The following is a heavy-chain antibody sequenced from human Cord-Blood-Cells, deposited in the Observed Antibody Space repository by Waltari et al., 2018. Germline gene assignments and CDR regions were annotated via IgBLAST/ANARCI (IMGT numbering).Heavy chain of an antibody. Sequence: QVQLVESGGGVVPPGRSLRLSCAASGFTFSRYSIPWVRPAPGKGLEWVAVIAYDGSNKYYADSVKGRFTISRDNSKNTLYLQMNSLRAEDTAVYYCAKDTAYYGSGSYYDYWGQGTLVTVSS. D-gene: IGHD3-10*01. J-gene: IGHJ4*02. CDR2: IAYDGSNK. CDR1: GFTFSRYS. CDR3: AKDTAYYGSGSYYDY. V-gene: IGHV3-30*18.